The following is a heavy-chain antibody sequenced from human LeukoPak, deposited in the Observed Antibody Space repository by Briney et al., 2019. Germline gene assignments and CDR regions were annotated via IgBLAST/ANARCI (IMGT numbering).Heavy chain of an antibody. CDR2: IRTSSGGI. V-gene: IGHV3-48*01. CDR1: GFTFSRYS. J-gene: IGHJ6*02. Sequence: GGSLRLSCAASGFTFSRYSVNWVRQAPGKGLEWVAYIRTSSGGIYYADSVKGRFTISTDNAKNSLYLEMNNLRAEDTAVYYCARSHRGAYYYYGMDVWGQGTAVTVSS. CDR3: ARSHRGAYYYYGMDV.